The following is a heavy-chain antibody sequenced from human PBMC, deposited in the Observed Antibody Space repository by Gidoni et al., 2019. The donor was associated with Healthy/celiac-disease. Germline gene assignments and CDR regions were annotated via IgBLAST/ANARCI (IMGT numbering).Heavy chain of an antibody. CDR2: ISGSGGST. CDR3: AKVGGWATDSSGWYVRLGYFDL. V-gene: IGHV3-23*01. CDR1: GFTFSRYA. J-gene: IGHJ2*01. Sequence: EVQLLESGGGLVQPGGSLRLSCAASGFTFSRYAMSWVRQAPGKGLEWVSAISGSGGSTYYADSVKGRFTISRDNSKNTLYLQMNSLRAEHTAVYYCAKVGGWATDSSGWYVRLGYFDLWGRGTLVTVSS. D-gene: IGHD6-19*01.